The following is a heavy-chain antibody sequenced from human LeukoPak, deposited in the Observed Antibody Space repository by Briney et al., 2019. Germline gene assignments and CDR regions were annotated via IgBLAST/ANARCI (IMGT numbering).Heavy chain of an antibody. V-gene: IGHV3-21*01. CDR1: GFTFSSYN. Sequence: GGSLRLSRAASGFTFSSYNTNWVRQAPGKGLEWVSSISSSSSYIYYADSVKGRFTISRDSAKNSLFLQMNSLRAEDTAVYYYARDRSHDYCGQGTLVTVSS. CDR3: ARDRSHDY. J-gene: IGHJ4*02. CDR2: ISSSSSYI.